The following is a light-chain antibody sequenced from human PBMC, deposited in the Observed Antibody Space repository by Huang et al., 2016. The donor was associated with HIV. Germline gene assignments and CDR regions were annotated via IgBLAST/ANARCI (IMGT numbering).Light chain of an antibody. CDR3: QQYYNYPWT. CDR2: DAA. V-gene: IGKV1-5*01. J-gene: IGKJ1*01. Sequence: DTQMTQSPSTLSASVGDRVTITCRASQSIANWLAWYQQKPGKAPKLLIYDAASLQSGVPSRFSDSGGTEFTLTISSLQPDDFATYYCQQYYNYPWTFGQGTKVEIK. CDR1: QSIANW.